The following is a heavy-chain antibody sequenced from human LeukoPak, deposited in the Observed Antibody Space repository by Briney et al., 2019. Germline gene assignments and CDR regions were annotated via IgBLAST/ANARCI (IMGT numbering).Heavy chain of an antibody. Sequence: SGGSLRLSCAASGFTFSSYAMSWVRQAPGKGLEWVSAISGSGGSTYYVDSVKGRFTISRDNSKNTLYLQMNSLRAEDTAVYYCAKSKGSGWPDWYFDLWGRGTLVTVSS. CDR2: ISGSGGST. CDR1: GFTFSSYA. CDR3: AKSKGSGWPDWYFDL. J-gene: IGHJ2*01. D-gene: IGHD6-25*01. V-gene: IGHV3-23*01.